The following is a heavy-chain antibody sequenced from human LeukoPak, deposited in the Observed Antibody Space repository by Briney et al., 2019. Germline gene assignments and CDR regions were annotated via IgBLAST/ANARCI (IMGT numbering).Heavy chain of an antibody. D-gene: IGHD6-19*01. CDR2: INTNTGNP. CDR3: ARDVSSGWYRGFDY. J-gene: IGHJ4*02. CDR1: GYTFTSYA. Sequence: ASVKVSCKASGYTFTSYAMTWVRQAPGEGLEWMGWINTNTGNPTYAQGFTGRFVFSLDTSVSTAYLQISSLKAEDTAVYYCARDVSSGWYRGFDYWGQGTLVTVSS. V-gene: IGHV7-4-1*02.